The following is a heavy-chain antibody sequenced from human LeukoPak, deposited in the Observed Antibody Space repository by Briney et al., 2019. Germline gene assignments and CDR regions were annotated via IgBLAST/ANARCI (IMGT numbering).Heavy chain of an antibody. D-gene: IGHD6-13*01. V-gene: IGHV4-34*01. J-gene: IGHJ4*02. CDR3: ARRRSSFALDY. Sequence: SETLSLTCAVYGGSFSGYYWSWIRQPPGKGLEWIGEINHGGSTNYNPSLKSRVTISVDTSKNQFSLKLSSVTAADTAVYYCARRRSSFALDYWGQGTLVTVSS. CDR2: INHGGST. CDR1: GGSFSGYY.